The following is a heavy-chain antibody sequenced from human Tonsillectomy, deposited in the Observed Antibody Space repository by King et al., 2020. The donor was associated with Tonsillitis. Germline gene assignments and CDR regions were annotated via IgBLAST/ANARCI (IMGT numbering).Heavy chain of an antibody. J-gene: IGHJ3*02. CDR2: IRSRAYGGTT. CDR1: GFTFGEYA. Sequence: VQLVESGGGLVQPGRSLRLSCTDSGFTFGEYAMSWVRQAPGKGLEWVGFIRSRAYGGTTEYAASVKGRFTISRDDSKSIAYLQMNSLKTEDTAVYYCTRFTTVTSSGYYYFDVFDIWGQGTTVTVSS. D-gene: IGHD3-22*01. V-gene: IGHV3-49*04. CDR3: TRFTTVTSSGYYYFDVFDI.